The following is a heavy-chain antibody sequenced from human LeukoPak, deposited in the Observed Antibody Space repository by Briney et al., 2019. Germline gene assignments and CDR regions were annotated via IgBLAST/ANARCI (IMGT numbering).Heavy chain of an antibody. CDR2: IYSGGNT. Sequence: SQTLSLTCTVSGDSIRSGGYYWHWIRQAPGKGLEWLGDIYSGGNTYYNPSLKSRGGISLDKSKSQFSLRLSSVTAADTAMYFCSRGAVAGLFDYWGQGILVTVSS. V-gene: IGHV4-31*03. J-gene: IGHJ4*02. CDR3: SRGAVAGLFDY. CDR1: GDSIRSGGYY. D-gene: IGHD6-19*01.